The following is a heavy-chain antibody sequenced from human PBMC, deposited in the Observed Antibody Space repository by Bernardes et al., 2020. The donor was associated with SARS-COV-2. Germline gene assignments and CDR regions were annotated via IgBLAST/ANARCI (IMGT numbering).Heavy chain of an antibody. V-gene: IGHV2-5*01. Sequence: SGPTLVKPTQTLTLTCTFSGFSLSTSGVGVGWIRQPPGKALEWLALIYWNDDKRYSPSLKSRLTITKDTSKNQVVLTMTNMDPVDTATYYCAHIDTFTIFGVVHDFDYWGQVTLVTVSS. CDR1: GFSLSTSGVG. CDR3: AHIDTFTIFGVVHDFDY. CDR2: IYWNDDK. J-gene: IGHJ4*02. D-gene: IGHD3-3*01.